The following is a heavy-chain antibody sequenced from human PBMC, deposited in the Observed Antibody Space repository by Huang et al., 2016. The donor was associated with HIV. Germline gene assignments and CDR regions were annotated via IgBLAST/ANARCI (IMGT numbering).Heavy chain of an antibody. Sequence: QVQLVQSGAEVKKPGASVKVSCKASGYAFTSYYMHWVRQAPGQGLEWMGISNPSDGDTSDAQKFQGRVTTTRDTSTNTVFMGLSSLRSEDTAVYYCARDRDFYDSSGYWGFNYFDYWGQGTLVTVSS. CDR2: SNPSDGDT. CDR3: ARDRDFYDSSGYWGFNYFDY. V-gene: IGHV1-46*01. CDR1: GYAFTSYY. D-gene: IGHD3-22*01. J-gene: IGHJ4*02.